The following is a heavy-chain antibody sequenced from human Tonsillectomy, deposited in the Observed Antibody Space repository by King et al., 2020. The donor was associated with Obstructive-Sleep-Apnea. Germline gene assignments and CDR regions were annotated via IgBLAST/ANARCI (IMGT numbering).Heavy chain of an antibody. D-gene: IGHD6-25*01. CDR2: ISYDGSNK. CDR1: GFTFSSYA. V-gene: IGHV3-30*04. J-gene: IGHJ4*02. CDR3: ARDSTFSARALLY. Sequence: VQLVESGGGVVQPGRSLRLSCAASGFTFSSYAMHWVRQAPGKGLEWVAVISYDGSNKYYADSVKGRFTISRDNSKNTLYLQMNSLRAEDMAVYYCARDSTFSARALLYWGQGTLVTVSS.